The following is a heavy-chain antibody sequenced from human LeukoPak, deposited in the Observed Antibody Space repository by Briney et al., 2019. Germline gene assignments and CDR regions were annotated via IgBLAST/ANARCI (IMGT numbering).Heavy chain of an antibody. CDR3: ARRGRLRFLEWLLYTWFDP. CDR1: GGSFSGYY. Sequence: SETLSLTCAVYGGSFSGYYWSWIRQPPGKGLEWIGEINHSGSTNYNPSLKSRVTISVDTSKNQFSLKLSSVTAADTAVYYCARRGRLRFLEWLLYTWFDPWAREPWSPSPQ. V-gene: IGHV4-34*01. J-gene: IGHJ5*02. D-gene: IGHD3-3*01. CDR2: INHSGST.